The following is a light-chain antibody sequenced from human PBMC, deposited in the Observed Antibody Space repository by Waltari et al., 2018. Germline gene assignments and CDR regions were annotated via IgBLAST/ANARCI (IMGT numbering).Light chain of an antibody. CDR2: GAS. Sequence: DILLTQSPSSLSASVGDRVTLTCRASQTINTYINWFQQKPGKAPKLLIYGASTLQSGVPSRFSGSGLGTVFTLTINHLQPEDVATYLCQQSYSSPRSFGQGTKLEI. CDR3: QQSYSSPRS. V-gene: IGKV1-39*01. CDR1: QTINTY. J-gene: IGKJ2*03.